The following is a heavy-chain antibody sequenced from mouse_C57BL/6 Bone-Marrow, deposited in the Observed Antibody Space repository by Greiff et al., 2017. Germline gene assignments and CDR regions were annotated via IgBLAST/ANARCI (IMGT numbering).Heavy chain of an antibody. CDR1: GYTFTSYT. J-gene: IGHJ3*01. CDR2: INPSSGYT. D-gene: IGHD2-4*01. V-gene: IGHV1-4*01. Sequence: QVQLQQSGAELARPGASVKMSCKASGYTFTSYTMHWVKQRPGQGLEWIGYINPSSGYTKYNQKFKDKATLTADKSSSTAYMQLSSLTSEDSAVYYCANDYEGSWFAYWGQGTLVTVSA. CDR3: ANDYEGSWFAY.